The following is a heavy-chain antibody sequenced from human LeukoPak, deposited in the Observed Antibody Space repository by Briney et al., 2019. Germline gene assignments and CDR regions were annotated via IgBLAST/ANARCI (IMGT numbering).Heavy chain of an antibody. D-gene: IGHD3-10*01. V-gene: IGHV1-2*02. Sequence: GASVKVSCKASGYTFTGYYMHWVRQAPGQGLEWMGWINPNSGGTNYAQRFQGRVTMTRDTSINTAYMELTGLRFDDTAIYYCARATLVPSWGQGTLVTVSS. CDR1: GYTFTGYY. CDR3: ARATLVPS. CDR2: INPNSGGT. J-gene: IGHJ1*01.